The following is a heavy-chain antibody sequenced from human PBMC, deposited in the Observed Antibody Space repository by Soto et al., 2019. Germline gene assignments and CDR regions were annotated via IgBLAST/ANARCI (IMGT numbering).Heavy chain of an antibody. J-gene: IGHJ3*01. CDR2: IKPYNGNS. D-gene: IGHD6-13*01. V-gene: IGHV1-8*01. CDR1: GYTFTSYD. CDR3: ARGLCAAGTCYGLTVDV. Sequence: QVQLVQSGAEVKKPGASVKISCKTSGYTFTSYDISWLRQATGQGPEWMGWIKPYNGNSGFAEKFQGRITLTRNTSITTVYMEMTSLTSEDTAVYYCARGLCAAGTCYGLTVDVLGQGTRVTVTS.